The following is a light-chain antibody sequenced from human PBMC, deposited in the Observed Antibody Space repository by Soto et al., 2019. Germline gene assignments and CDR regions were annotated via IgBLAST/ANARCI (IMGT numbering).Light chain of an antibody. CDR2: AAS. Sequence: DIQMTQSPSSLSASVGDRVTVTCRASQSISSYLNWYQQKPGKAPKLLIYAASRLQSGVPSRFSGSESGSDFTLTISSLQPEDVATYYCQQSYSSLYTFGHGTRLEIK. CDR1: QSISSY. V-gene: IGKV1-39*01. J-gene: IGKJ2*01. CDR3: QQSYSSLYT.